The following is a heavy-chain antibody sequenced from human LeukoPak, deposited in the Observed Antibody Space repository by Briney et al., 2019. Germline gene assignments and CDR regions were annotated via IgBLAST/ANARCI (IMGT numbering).Heavy chain of an antibody. CDR3: ARGGSSSSLLDY. Sequence: SETLSLTCTVSGGSISSYYWSWIRQPAGKGLEWIGYIYYSGSTNYNPSLKSRVTISVDTSKNQFSLKLSSVTAADTAVYYCARGGSSSSLLDYWGQGTLVTVSS. D-gene: IGHD6-6*01. V-gene: IGHV4-59*01. CDR1: GGSISSYY. CDR2: IYYSGST. J-gene: IGHJ4*02.